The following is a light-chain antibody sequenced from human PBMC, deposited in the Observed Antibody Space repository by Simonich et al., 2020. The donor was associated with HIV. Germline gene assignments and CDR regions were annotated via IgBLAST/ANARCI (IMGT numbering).Light chain of an antibody. CDR2: EDN. CDR3: QSYDSSNHVV. V-gene: IGLV6-57*03. J-gene: IGLJ7*01. Sequence: NFMLTQPHSVSESPGNTVTISCTRSSGSIASNYVPWYQQRPGSAPPTVYYEDNQRPSGVPDRCSGSIDSSSNSASLTISGLKTEDEADYYCQSYDSSNHVVFGGGTQLTVL. CDR1: SGSIASNY.